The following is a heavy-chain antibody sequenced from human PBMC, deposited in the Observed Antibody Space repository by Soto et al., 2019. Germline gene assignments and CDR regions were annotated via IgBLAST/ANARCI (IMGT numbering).Heavy chain of an antibody. CDR3: ARGHRFSDWFDP. V-gene: IGHV4-4*07. Sequence: QVQLQESGPGLVKPSETLSLNCTVTGGTISGYYWTWIRQSAGGGLDWIGRIYSSGITNYNPSLKSRVTISLDTSMNHFSLRLSSVTAAYTAVYYCARGHRFSDWFDPWGQGTLVTVAS. J-gene: IGHJ5*02. CDR2: IYSSGIT. D-gene: IGHD3-3*01. CDR1: GGTISGYY.